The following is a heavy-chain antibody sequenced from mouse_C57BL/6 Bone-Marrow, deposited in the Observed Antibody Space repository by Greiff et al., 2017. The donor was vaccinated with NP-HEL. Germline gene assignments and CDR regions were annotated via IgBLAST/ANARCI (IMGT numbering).Heavy chain of an antibody. CDR1: GFSINSDCY. CDR2: TFYSGIT. V-gene: IGHV3-3*01. D-gene: IGHD1-2*01. CDR3: ARAGLRPPFDY. Sequence: EVQLQESGPSLVRPSQTLSLTCTVTGFSINSDCYWIWIRQFPGNNLEYIGYTFYSGITYYNPSLESRTYITRDTSKNQFALKLSSVTTEDTATYYCARAGLRPPFDYWGQGTTLTVSS. J-gene: IGHJ2*01.